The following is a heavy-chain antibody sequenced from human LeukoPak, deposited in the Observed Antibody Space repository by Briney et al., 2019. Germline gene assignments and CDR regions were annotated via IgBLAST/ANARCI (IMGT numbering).Heavy chain of an antibody. J-gene: IGHJ5*02. CDR3: ARGYSSSSLWFDP. D-gene: IGHD6-6*01. Sequence: ASVKVSCKASGYTFTGYYMHWVRQAPGLGLEWMGWINPNSGGTNYAQKFQGRVTMTRDTSISTAYMELSRLRSDDTAVYYCARGYSSSSLWFDPWGQGTLVTVSS. V-gene: IGHV1-2*02. CDR1: GYTFTGYY. CDR2: INPNSGGT.